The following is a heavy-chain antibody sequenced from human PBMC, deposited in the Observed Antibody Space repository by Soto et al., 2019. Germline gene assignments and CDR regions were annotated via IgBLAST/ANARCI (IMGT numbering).Heavy chain of an antibody. D-gene: IGHD5-18*01. J-gene: IGHJ4*02. V-gene: IGHV3-30*01. CDR2: SSK. Sequence: SSKYYADSVQGRFTSSRDNSKNTLYVQMNSLKVDDTAVYYCARVLTPMVTSSILDHWGQGTLVTVSS. CDR3: ARVLTPMVTSSILDH.